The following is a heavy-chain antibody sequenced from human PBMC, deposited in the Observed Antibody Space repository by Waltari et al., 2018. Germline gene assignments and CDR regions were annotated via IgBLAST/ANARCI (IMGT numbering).Heavy chain of an antibody. J-gene: IGHJ4*02. V-gene: IGHV4-34*01. Sequence: QVQLQQWGAGLLKPSETLSLTCAVYGGSFSGYFWSWIRQPPGKGLEWIGDIKFSGSTNYNPSLKSRVTISGDTSKNQFSLRLNSVTAADTAVYYCARGRPGGGDSWGQGTLVTVSS. CDR2: IKFSGST. CDR3: ARGRPGGGDS. D-gene: IGHD1-1*01. CDR1: GGSFSGYF.